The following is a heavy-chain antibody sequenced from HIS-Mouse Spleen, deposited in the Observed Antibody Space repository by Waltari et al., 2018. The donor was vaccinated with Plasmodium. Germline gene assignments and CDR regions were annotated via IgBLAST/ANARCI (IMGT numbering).Heavy chain of an antibody. D-gene: IGHD7-27*01. V-gene: IGHV3-7*03. CDR2: RKKDGREK. CDR3: AKSSKGTGDLWDY. Sequence: EVQLVESGGGLVQPGGSLRLSCAASGFTFSSYWMSWVRRAPGNGREWVANRKKDGREKYYVDSVKGRFTISRDNSKNTLYLQMNSLRAEDTAVYYCAKSSKGTGDLWDYWGQGTLVTVSS. CDR1: GFTFSSYW. J-gene: IGHJ4*02.